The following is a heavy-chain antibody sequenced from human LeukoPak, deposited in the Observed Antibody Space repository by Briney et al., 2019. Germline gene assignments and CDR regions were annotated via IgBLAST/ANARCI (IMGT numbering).Heavy chain of an antibody. CDR3: ARDLAPFWSGYYKEGNWFDP. J-gene: IGHJ5*02. CDR1: GGSISSYY. D-gene: IGHD3-3*01. Sequence: SETLSLTCTVSGGSISSYYWSWIRQPAGKGLEWIGRIYTSGSTNYNPSLKSRVTMSVDTSKNQFSLRLSSVTAADSAVYYCARDLAPFWSGYYKEGNWFDPWGQGTLVTVSS. V-gene: IGHV4-4*07. CDR2: IYTSGST.